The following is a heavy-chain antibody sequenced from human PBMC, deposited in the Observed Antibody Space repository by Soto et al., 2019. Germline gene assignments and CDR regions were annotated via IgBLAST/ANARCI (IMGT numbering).Heavy chain of an antibody. J-gene: IGHJ4*02. CDR2: IYYSGST. D-gene: IGHD2-2*01. V-gene: IGHV4-59*12. CDR3: ASGFSTSTWYY. CDR1: GDSISSYY. Sequence: PSETLSLTCTVSGDSISSYYWSWIRQPPGKGLEWIGYIYYSGSTNFNPSLKSRVTISVDTSKNQFSLNLSSVTAADTAVYYCASGFSTSTWYYWGQGTLVTGSS.